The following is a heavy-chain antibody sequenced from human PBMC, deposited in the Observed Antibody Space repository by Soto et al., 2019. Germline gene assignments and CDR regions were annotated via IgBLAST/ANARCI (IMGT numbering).Heavy chain of an antibody. J-gene: IGHJ3*01. CDR1: VFTSSG. CDR3: ERAGILGLFDAYDL. V-gene: IGHV1-18*04. CDR2: ISTHNGNT. D-gene: IGHD3-3*01. Sequence: QVQLVQSGAEVKKPGASVKVSCKASVFTSSGISWVRQAPGQRLERVGWISTHNGNTIYAQKYQGRVIMTMDTSTTTVYIELRSLRPDDTAVYLCERAGILGLFDAYDLWGQGTMVSGSS.